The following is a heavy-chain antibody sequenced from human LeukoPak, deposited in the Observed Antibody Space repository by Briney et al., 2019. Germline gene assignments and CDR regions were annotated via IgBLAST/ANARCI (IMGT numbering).Heavy chain of an antibody. CDR3: ARGLRRYYDSSGYWGY. D-gene: IGHD3-22*01. V-gene: IGHV4-34*01. J-gene: IGHJ4*02. CDR2: INHSGST. CDR1: GGPISSDY. Sequence: SETLSLTCTVSGGPISSDYWSWIRQPPGKGLEWIGEINHSGSTNYNPSLKSRVTISVDTSKNQFSLKLSSVTAADTAVYYCARGLRRYYDSSGYWGYWGQGTLVTVSS.